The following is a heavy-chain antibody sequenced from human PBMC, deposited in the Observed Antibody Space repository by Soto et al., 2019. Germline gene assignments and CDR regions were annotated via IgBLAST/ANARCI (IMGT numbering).Heavy chain of an antibody. CDR3: ARDKGGSYVDYFDY. J-gene: IGHJ4*02. D-gene: IGHD1-26*01. CDR2: INTNTGNP. Sequence: ASVKVSCKASGYTFTSYAMNWVRQAPGQGLEWMGWINTNTGNPTYAQGFTGRFVFSLDTSFSTAYLQICSLKAEDTAVYYCARDKGGSYVDYFDYWGQGTLVTVSS. V-gene: IGHV7-4-1*01. CDR1: GYTFTSYA.